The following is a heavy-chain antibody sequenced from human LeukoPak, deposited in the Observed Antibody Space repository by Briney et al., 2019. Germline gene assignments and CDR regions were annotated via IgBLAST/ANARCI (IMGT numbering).Heavy chain of an antibody. J-gene: IGHJ4*02. CDR2: IYYSGST. Sequence: PSETLSLTCTVSGGSISSYYWSWIRQPPGKGLEWIGYIYYSGSTNYNPSLKSRVTISVDTSKNQFSLKLSSVTAADTAVYYCARHLEGSYDPFDYWGQGTLVTVSS. CDR1: GGSISSYY. CDR3: ARHLEGSYDPFDY. D-gene: IGHD1-26*01. V-gene: IGHV4-59*08.